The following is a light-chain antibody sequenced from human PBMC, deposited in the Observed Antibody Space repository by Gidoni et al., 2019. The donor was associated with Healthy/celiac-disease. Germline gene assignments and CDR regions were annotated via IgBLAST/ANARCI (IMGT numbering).Light chain of an antibody. J-gene: IGKJ1*01. V-gene: IGKV3-15*01. CDR2: SAS. Sequence: EVVMTQSPATLSASPGERATLSCRASQSLSGNLAWYQQKPGQAPRRLIYSASTRDTGIPARFSGSGSGTEFTLTITSLQSEDFAVYYCHQYNKWPWTFGQGTKVEIK. CDR3: HQYNKWPWT. CDR1: QSLSGN.